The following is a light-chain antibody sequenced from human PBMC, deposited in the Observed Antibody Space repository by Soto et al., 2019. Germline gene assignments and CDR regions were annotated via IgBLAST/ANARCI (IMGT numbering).Light chain of an antibody. CDR3: SSYTSSSTHV. CDR1: SSDIGAFTF. J-gene: IGLJ1*01. CDR2: DVN. Sequence: SVLTQPASVSGSPGQSITISCTGTSSDIGAFTFVSWYQQHPGKVPKLMIFDVNRRPSGVSDRFSGSKSGNTASLTISGLQAEDEGDYYCSSYTSSSTHVFGSGTKLTVL. V-gene: IGLV2-14*03.